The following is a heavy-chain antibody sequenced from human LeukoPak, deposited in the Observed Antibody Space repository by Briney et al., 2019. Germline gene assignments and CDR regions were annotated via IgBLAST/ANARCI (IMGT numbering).Heavy chain of an antibody. Sequence: SETLSLTCTVSGGSISSGGYYWSWIRQHPGKGLEWTGYIYYSGSTYYNPSLKSRVTISVDTSKNQFSLKLSSVTAADTAVYYCARGLIGYSYGFSGFDPWGQGTLVTVSS. CDR1: GGSISSGGYY. CDR3: ARGLIGYSYGFSGFDP. CDR2: IYYSGST. V-gene: IGHV4-31*03. J-gene: IGHJ5*02. D-gene: IGHD5-18*01.